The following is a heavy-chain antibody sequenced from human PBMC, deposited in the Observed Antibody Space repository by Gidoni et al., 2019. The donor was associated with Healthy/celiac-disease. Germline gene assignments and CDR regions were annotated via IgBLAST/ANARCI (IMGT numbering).Heavy chain of an antibody. CDR3: ARDSSPDY. CDR1: GGSFSGYY. V-gene: IGHV4-34*01. J-gene: IGHJ4*02. Sequence: QVQLQQWGEGLLKPSETLSLTCAVYGGSFSGYYWSWIRQPPGKGLEWIGEINHSGSTNYNPSLKSRVTISVDTSKNQFSLKLSSVTAADTAVYYCARDSSPDYWGQGTLVTVSS. CDR2: INHSGST. D-gene: IGHD6-13*01.